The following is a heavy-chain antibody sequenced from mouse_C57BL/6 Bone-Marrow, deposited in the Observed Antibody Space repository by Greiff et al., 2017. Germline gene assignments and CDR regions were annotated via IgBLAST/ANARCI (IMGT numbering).Heavy chain of an antibody. Sequence: EVQLQQSGPELVKPGASVKISCKASGYTFTDYYMNWVKQSHGKSLEWIGEINPNTGGTSYNSKFKGKATLTVDKSSSTAYMELRSLTSEDSAVYYSARDTTIPLCYAMDYWGQGTSVTVSS. CDR2: INPNTGGT. CDR1: GYTFTDYY. J-gene: IGHJ4*01. V-gene: IGHV1-26*01. CDR3: ARDTTIPLCYAMDY. D-gene: IGHD1-1*01.